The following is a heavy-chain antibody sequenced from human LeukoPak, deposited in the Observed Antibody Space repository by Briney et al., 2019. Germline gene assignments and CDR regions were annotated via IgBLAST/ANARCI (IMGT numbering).Heavy chain of an antibody. Sequence: GGSLRLSCAASGFTFSSYEMNWVRQAPGKGLEWVSYISSSGSAIYYADSVKGRFTISRDNSKNTLYLQMNSLRAEDTAVYYCAKLVGATDYFDYWGQGTLVTVSS. V-gene: IGHV3-48*03. CDR1: GFTFSSYE. J-gene: IGHJ4*02. CDR2: ISSSGSAI. CDR3: AKLVGATDYFDY. D-gene: IGHD1-26*01.